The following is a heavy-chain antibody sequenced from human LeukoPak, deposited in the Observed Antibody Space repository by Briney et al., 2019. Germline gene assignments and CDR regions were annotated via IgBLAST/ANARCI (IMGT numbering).Heavy chain of an antibody. D-gene: IGHD3-10*01. J-gene: IGHJ5*02. CDR3: ARGGSYYGSGKDWFDP. CDR1: VGTFIIYA. Sequence: SVKVSCKASVGTFIIYAISWVRQAPGQGLEWMGRIIPILGIANYAQKFQGRVTITADKSTSTAYMELSSLRSEDTAVYYCARGGSYYGSGKDWFDPWGQGTLVTVSS. CDR2: IIPILGIA. V-gene: IGHV1-69*04.